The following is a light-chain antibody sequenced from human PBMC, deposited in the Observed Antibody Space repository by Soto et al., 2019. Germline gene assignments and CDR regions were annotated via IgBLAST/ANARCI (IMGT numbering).Light chain of an antibody. CDR3: SSYGASSTL. CDR1: SSDIGSSNY. J-gene: IGLJ3*02. CDR2: DVS. V-gene: IGLV2-14*03. Sequence: SVLTQPASLSGSPGQSITISCTGTSSDIGSSNYVSWYQQHPGKAPKLMIFDVSYRPSGISDRFSGSKSGNTASLTISGLQPEDEADYYCSSYGASSTLFGGGTKLTVL.